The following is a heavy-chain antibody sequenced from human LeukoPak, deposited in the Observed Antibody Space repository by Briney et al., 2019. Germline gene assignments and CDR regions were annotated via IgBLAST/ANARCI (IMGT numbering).Heavy chain of an antibody. D-gene: IGHD6-6*01. Sequence: GGSLRLSCAASGFTFSSYWMSWVRQAPGKGLEWVANIKQDGSEEVYVDSVKGRFTISRDNAKISLFLQMNTLRAEDTAVYYCARDPYSSTWSYGMDVWGQGTTVTVSS. CDR2: IKQDGSEE. CDR1: GFTFSSYW. J-gene: IGHJ6*02. V-gene: IGHV3-7*05. CDR3: ARDPYSSTWSYGMDV.